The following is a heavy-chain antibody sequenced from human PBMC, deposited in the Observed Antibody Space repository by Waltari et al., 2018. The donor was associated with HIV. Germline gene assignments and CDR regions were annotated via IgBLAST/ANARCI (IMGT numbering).Heavy chain of an antibody. D-gene: IGHD1-26*01. Sequence: EVQLMESGGGLVQSGGSLRLSCAASGFTLTNYWMSWVRQTPGKGVEWVAYIKDDGSEKYYMGSVKGRFTISRDNAKNSMFLQMNSLRAEDTAVYYCARIGTFPHNYAIDFWGQGTTVTVSS. J-gene: IGHJ6*02. CDR1: GFTLTNYW. V-gene: IGHV3-7*01. CDR3: ARIGTFPHNYAIDF. CDR2: IKDDGSEK.